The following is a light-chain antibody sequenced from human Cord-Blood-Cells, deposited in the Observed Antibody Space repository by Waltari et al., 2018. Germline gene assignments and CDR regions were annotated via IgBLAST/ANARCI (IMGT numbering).Light chain of an antibody. CDR1: QSIRSY. Sequence: DIQMTQFPSSLSASVGDRVTITCRASQSIRSYLNWYQQKPGKAPKLLIYAASSLQSGVPSRFSGSGSGTDFTLTISSLQPEDFATYYCQQSYSTPITFGQGTRLEIK. V-gene: IGKV1-39*01. J-gene: IGKJ5*01. CDR3: QQSYSTPIT. CDR2: AAS.